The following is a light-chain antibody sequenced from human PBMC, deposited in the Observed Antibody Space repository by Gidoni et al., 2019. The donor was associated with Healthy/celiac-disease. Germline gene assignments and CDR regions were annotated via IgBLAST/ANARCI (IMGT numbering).Light chain of an antibody. Sequence: EIVMTQSPDNLSVSPGERATLTCSDSQGVSSNLAWYQQKSGQTPRLLIYGASTRATGIPARFGGSGSWTEFTLTISSLQSGDFAVYYCQQYNNWPLTFGGGTKVEIK. CDR2: GAS. V-gene: IGKV3-15*01. CDR3: QQYNNWPLT. J-gene: IGKJ4*01. CDR1: QGVSSN.